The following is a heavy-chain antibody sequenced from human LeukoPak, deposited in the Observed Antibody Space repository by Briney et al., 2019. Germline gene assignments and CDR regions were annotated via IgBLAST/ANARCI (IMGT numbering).Heavy chain of an antibody. CDR3: AIRSYYNSSGYYAP. Sequence: GASVKVSCKAPGGTFSSYATSWVRQAPGQGLEWMGGIIPIFATANYAQKFQGRVTITTDESTSTAYMELSSLRSEDTAVYYCAIRSYYNSSGYYAPWSQGTLVTVSS. V-gene: IGHV1-69*05. D-gene: IGHD3-22*01. J-gene: IGHJ5*02. CDR2: IIPIFATA. CDR1: GGTFSSYA.